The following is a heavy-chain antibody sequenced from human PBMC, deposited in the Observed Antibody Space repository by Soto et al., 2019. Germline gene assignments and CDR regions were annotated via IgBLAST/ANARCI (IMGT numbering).Heavy chain of an antibody. CDR2: IDPSDSYT. V-gene: IGHV5-10-1*01. CDR3: ARLWGPGCSGGSCYSTWFDP. CDR1: GYSLTSYW. D-gene: IGHD2-15*01. Sequence: GESLKISCKGSGYSLTSYWISWVRQMPGKGLEWMGRIDPSDSYTNYSPPFQGHVTISADKSISTAYLQWSSLKASDTAMYYCARLWGPGCSGGSCYSTWFDPWGQGTLVTVSS. J-gene: IGHJ5*02.